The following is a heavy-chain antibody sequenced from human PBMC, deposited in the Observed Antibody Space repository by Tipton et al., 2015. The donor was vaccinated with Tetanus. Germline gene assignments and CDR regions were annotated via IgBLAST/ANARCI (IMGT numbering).Heavy chain of an antibody. CDR1: GGSISSYY. V-gene: IGHV4-59*01. CDR3: ARDGGLLAAAGNYYYYGMDV. Sequence: LRLSCTVSGGSISSYYWSWIRQPPGKGLEWIGYIYYSGSTNYNPSLKSRVTISVDTSKNQFSLKLSSVAAADTAVYYCARDGGLLAAAGNYYYYGMDVWGQGTTVTVSS. D-gene: IGHD6-13*01. J-gene: IGHJ6*02. CDR2: IYYSGST.